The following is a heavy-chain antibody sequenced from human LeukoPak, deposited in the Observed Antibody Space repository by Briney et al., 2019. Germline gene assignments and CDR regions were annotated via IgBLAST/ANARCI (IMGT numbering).Heavy chain of an antibody. CDR3: ARESGSGNRDFDY. CDR2: IYSGGST. D-gene: IGHD3-10*01. CDR1: GFTVISNY. Sequence: GGSLGLSCAASGFTVISNYMNWVRQAPGKGLEWVSVIYSGGSTYYADSVKGRFTISRDDSKNTLFLQMNSLRVEDTAVYYCARESGSGNRDFDYWGQGTQVTVSP. V-gene: IGHV3-66*01. J-gene: IGHJ4*02.